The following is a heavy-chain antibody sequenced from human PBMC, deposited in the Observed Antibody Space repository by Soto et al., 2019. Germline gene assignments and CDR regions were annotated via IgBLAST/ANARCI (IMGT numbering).Heavy chain of an antibody. CDR1: GYTFTSYG. V-gene: IGHV1-18*01. CDR2: ISAYSGNT. D-gene: IGHD3-3*01. J-gene: IGHJ5*02. CDR3: ARDRDYDFWSGDNWFDP. Sequence: ASVKVSCKASGYTFTSYGISWVRQAPGQGLEWMGWISAYSGNTNYAQKLQGRVTMTTDTSTSTAYMELRSLRSDDTAVYYCARDRDYDFWSGDNWFDPWGQGTLVTVSS.